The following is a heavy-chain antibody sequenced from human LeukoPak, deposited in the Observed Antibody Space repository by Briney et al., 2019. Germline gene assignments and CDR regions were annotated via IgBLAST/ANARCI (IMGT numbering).Heavy chain of an antibody. D-gene: IGHD2-8*01. CDR1: GGTFSSYA. V-gene: IGHV1-69*05. J-gene: IGHJ4*02. Sequence: SVKVSCKASGGTFSSYAISWVRQAPGQGLEWMGGIIPIFGTANYAQKFQGRVTITTDESTSTAYMELSSLRSEDTAVYYCARGGTNGVCYFDYWGQGTLVTVSS. CDR2: IIPIFGTA. CDR3: ARGGTNGVCYFDY.